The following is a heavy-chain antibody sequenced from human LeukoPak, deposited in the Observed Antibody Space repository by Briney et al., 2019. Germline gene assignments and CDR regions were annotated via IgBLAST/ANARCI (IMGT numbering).Heavy chain of an antibody. CDR1: GFTFGDYA. Sequence: GGSLRLSCTASGFTFGDYAMSWVRQAPGKGLEWVGFIRSKAYGGTTEYAASVKGRFTISRDDSKSIAYLQMNSLKTEDTAVYYCTRPYYYDSSGFLYWGQGTLVTVSS. CDR3: TRPYYYDSSGFLY. CDR2: IRSKAYGGTT. D-gene: IGHD3-22*01. V-gene: IGHV3-49*04. J-gene: IGHJ4*02.